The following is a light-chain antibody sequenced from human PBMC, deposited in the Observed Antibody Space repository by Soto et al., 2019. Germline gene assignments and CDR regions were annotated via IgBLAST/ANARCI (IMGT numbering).Light chain of an antibody. Sequence: EIVMTQSPATVPVSPGERVTLSCRASQSVSIDLAWYQQKPGQAPRLLIFAAAARATGIPDRFSGSGSGTEFTLTISSLQSEDFAVYYCQQYNNWPPWTFGQGTKVDIK. CDR3: QQYNNWPPWT. CDR2: AAA. J-gene: IGKJ1*01. CDR1: QSVSID. V-gene: IGKV3-15*01.